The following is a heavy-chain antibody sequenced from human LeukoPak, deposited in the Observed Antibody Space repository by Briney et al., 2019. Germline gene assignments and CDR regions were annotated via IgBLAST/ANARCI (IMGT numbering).Heavy chain of an antibody. CDR1: GFTFRDYY. CDR2: ISSSGSTI. J-gene: IGHJ4*02. Sequence: GGPLRLSCAASGFTFRDYYMSWIRQAPGKGLEWVSYISSSGSTIYYADSVKGRFTISRDNAKNSLYLQMNSLRAEDTAVYYCARGAVVVPAAIWGQGTLVTVSS. CDR3: ARGAVVVPAAI. V-gene: IGHV3-11*01. D-gene: IGHD2-2*01.